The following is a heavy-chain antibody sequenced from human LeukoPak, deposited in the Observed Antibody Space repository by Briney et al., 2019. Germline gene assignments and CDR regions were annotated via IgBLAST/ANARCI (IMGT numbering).Heavy chain of an antibody. V-gene: IGHV4-59*01. CDR1: GGSISSYY. J-gene: IGHJ5*02. CDR3: ARAYDSSGYDWFDP. CDR2: IYYSGST. D-gene: IGHD3-22*01. Sequence: SETLSLTCTVSGGSISSYYWSWIRQPPGKGLEWIGYIYYSGSTNCNPSLKSRVTISVDTSKNQFSLKLSSVTAADTAVYYCARAYDSSGYDWFDPWGQGTLVTVSS.